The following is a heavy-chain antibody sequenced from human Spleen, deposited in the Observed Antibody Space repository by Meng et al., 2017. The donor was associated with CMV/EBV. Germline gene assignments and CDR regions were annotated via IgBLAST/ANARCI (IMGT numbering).Heavy chain of an antibody. J-gene: IGHJ5*02. CDR2: ISPNGGAT. V-gene: IGHV1-2*02. CDR3: ARGGLIVGATLQRLNWFDP. CDR1: GNTLSAYY. D-gene: IGHD1-26*01. Sequence: ASVKVSCKTSGNTLSAYYMHWVRQAPGQGLEWMGWISPNGGATNYAQKFQGRVTMTRDTSISTVYMELSRLRSDDTAVYYCARGGLIVGATLQRLNWFDPWGQGTLVTVSS.